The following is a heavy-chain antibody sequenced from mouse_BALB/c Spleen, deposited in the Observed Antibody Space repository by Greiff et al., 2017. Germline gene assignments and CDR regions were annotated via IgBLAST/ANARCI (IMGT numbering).Heavy chain of an antibody. CDR1: GFTFSSYA. CDR2: ISSGGSYT. CDR3: ARRRGTTAMDY. J-gene: IGHJ4*01. V-gene: IGHV5-9-3*01. D-gene: IGHD1-2*01. Sequence: EVQGVESGGGLVKPGGSLKLSCAASGFTFSSYAMSWVRQTPEKRLEWVATISSGGSYTYYPDSVKGRFTISRDNAKNTLYLQMSSLRSEDTAMYYCARRRGTTAMDYWGQGTSVTVSS.